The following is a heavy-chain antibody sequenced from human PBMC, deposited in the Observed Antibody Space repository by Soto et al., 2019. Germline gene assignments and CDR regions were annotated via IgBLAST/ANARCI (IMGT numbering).Heavy chain of an antibody. D-gene: IGHD1-26*01. CDR1: GFTFANFE. V-gene: IGHV3-48*03. CDR3: LRDPHRWGAEDWLEP. CDR2: ITTTGNNI. J-gene: IGHJ5*02. Sequence: EVRLVESGGALVQPGGSLRLSCATSGFTFANFEFSWVRQPPGKGLEWISHITTTGNNIFYADSVRGRFTISRDNADNAIYLQLNNLRTDDTAISYCLRDPHRWGAEDWLEPWGRGTLVTVSS.